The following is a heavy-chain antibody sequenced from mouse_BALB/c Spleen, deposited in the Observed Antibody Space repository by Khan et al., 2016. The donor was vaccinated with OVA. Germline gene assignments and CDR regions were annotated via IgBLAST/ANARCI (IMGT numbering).Heavy chain of an antibody. V-gene: IGHV9-3-1*01. Sequence: QVQLQQSGPELKKPGETVKISCKASGHTFTKYGMNWVKQAPGEGLKWMGWINTYTGEPTYADDFNGRFAFSLETSASTAYLQINNLKNEDTATYFCARPPYFSYVMDNWGQGTSVTVSS. CDR3: ARPPYFSYVMDN. J-gene: IGHJ4*01. CDR1: GHTFTKYG. CDR2: INTYTGEP. D-gene: IGHD2-10*01.